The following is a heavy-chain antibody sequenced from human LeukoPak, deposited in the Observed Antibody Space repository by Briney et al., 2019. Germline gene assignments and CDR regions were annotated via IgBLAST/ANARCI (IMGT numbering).Heavy chain of an antibody. CDR2: IYPGDSDT. D-gene: IGHD1-26*01. V-gene: IGHV5-51*01. Sequence: PGESLKISCKSSGYSFTNYWIGWVRQMPGKGLEWMGIIYPGDSDTRNSPSFQGQVTISVDKSISTAYLQWSSLKASDTAMYYCARLSGYSGSYYPPYWYFDLWGRGTLVTVSS. CDR1: GYSFTNYW. CDR3: ARLSGYSGSYYPPYWYFDL. J-gene: IGHJ2*01.